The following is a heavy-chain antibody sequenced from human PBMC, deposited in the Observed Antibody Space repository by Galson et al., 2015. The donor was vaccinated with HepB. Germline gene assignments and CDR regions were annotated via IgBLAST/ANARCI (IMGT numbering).Heavy chain of an antibody. CDR3: TRDLLYSRTKYYYYYMDV. CDR1: GFTFGDYA. Sequence: SLRLSCAASGFTFGDYAMSWFRQAPGKGLEWVGFIRSKAYGGTTEYAASVKGRFTISRDDSKSIAYLQMNSLKTEDTAVYYCTRDLLYSRTKYYYYYMDVWGKGTTVTVSS. D-gene: IGHD6-13*01. V-gene: IGHV3-49*03. CDR2: IRSKAYGGTT. J-gene: IGHJ6*03.